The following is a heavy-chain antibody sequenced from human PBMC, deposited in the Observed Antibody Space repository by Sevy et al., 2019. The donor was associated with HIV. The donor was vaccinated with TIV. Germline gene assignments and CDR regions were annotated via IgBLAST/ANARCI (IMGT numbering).Heavy chain of an antibody. J-gene: IGHJ2*01. V-gene: IGHV3-7*03. CDR1: GFTFRNYW. Sequence: GGSLRLSCAASGFTFRNYWMSWVRQAPGKGLEWVANIKQEGNEKYYVDSVKGRFTISRDNAKNSLYLQMNSLRVEDTAVYYCARERARHWYFDLWGRRTLVTVSS. CDR2: IKQEGNEK. CDR3: ARERARHWYFDL.